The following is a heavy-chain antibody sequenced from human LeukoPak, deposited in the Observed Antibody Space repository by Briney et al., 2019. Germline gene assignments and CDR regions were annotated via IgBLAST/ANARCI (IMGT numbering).Heavy chain of an antibody. V-gene: IGHV1-2*06. D-gene: IGHD3-10*01. J-gene: IGHJ1*01. CDR3: ARTMVRGVILGEYFQR. CDR1: GYTFTGYY. CDR2: INPNSGGT. Sequence: ASVKVSCKASGYTFTGYYMHWVRQAPGQGLEWMGRINPNSGGTNYAQKFQGRVTMTWDTSISTAYMELSRLRSDDTAVYYCARTMVRGVILGEYFQRWGQGTLVTVSS.